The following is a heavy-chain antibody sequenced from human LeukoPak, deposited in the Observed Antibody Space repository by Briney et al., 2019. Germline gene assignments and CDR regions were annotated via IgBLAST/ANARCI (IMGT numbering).Heavy chain of an antibody. J-gene: IGHJ4*02. Sequence: GGSLRLSCTTPGFAFDDFAMSWVRQPAGKGLEWVGFIRRRAYGGAAEYAASVKGRFIISRDDSKGIAYLQMNSLKTEDTAVYYCSRSGLVDFDYCGQGSRVIVSP. CDR3: SRSGLVDFDY. V-gene: IGHV3-49*04. CDR2: IRRRAYGGAA. D-gene: IGHD6-25*01. CDR1: GFAFDDFA.